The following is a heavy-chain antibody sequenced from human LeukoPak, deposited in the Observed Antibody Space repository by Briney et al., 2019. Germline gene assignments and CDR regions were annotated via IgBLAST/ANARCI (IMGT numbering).Heavy chain of an antibody. CDR1: GFSFNNYA. Sequence: GGSLRLSCVASGFSFNNYAMNWVRQAPGKGLEWVSLIIGSSGTTFYADSVKGRFTISRDKSKSRLYLQMNSLRAEDTAVYYCAKGAYDYIEIAYFDYWGQGSLVTVSS. J-gene: IGHJ4*02. D-gene: IGHD5-12*01. CDR3: AKGAYDYIEIAYFDY. CDR2: IIGSSGTT. V-gene: IGHV3-23*01.